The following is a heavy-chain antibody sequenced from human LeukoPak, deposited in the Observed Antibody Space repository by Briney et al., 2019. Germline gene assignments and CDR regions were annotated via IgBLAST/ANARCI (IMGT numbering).Heavy chain of an antibody. CDR1: GGSISSGGYS. D-gene: IGHD6-6*01. V-gene: IGHV4-30-2*01. J-gene: IGHJ2*01. Sequence: TLSLTCAVSGGSISSGGYSWSWIRQPPGRGLEWIGYIYHSGSTYYNPSLKSRVTISVDRSKNQFSLKLSSVTAADTAVYYCAGASSIAASFDLWGRGTLVTVSS. CDR3: AGASSIAASFDL. CDR2: IYHSGST.